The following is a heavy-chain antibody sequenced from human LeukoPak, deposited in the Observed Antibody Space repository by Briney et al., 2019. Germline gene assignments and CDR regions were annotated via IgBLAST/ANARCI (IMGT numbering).Heavy chain of an antibody. CDR3: ARTTSLTASGYDC. D-gene: IGHD4-17*01. V-gene: IGHV1-8*03. CDR2: MNPYNGDR. Sequence: ASVKVSCKTSGYTFTTYHINWVRQATGQELEWLGWMNPYNGDRGYAQKFQGRLSITSDTSISTAYMELSSLKSDDTAVYFCARTTSLTASGYDCWGQGTLVTVSS. CDR1: GYTFTTYH. J-gene: IGHJ4*02.